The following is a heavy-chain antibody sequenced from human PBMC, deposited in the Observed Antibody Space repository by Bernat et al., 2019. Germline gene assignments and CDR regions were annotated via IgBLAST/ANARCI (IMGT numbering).Heavy chain of an antibody. CDR3: AKDALGYCTGGVCPDY. V-gene: IGHV3-23*04. J-gene: IGHJ4*02. Sequence: EIHLVESGGGLVQPGGSLRLSCAASGFTFNNYAMSWVRQAPGKGLEWVSAISGGGSYTYYADSVKGRFTISRDNSKNTLYLQMNSLRAEDTAVYYCAKDALGYCTGGVCPDYWGQGTLVTVSS. CDR2: ISGGGSYT. CDR1: GFTFNNYA. D-gene: IGHD2-8*02.